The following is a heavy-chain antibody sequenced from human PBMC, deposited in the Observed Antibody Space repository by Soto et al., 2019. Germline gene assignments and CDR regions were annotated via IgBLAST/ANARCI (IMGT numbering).Heavy chain of an antibody. J-gene: IGHJ6*02. CDR3: ARGPSAHITHNYYYYYGIDV. CDR1: GGSFSGYY. Sequence: SENLSLGCAVYGGSFSGYYWSWIRQPSGKGLEWIGEINHSGSTNYNPSLKSRVTISVDTSKNQFSLKLSSVTAADTAVYYCARGPSAHITHNYYYYYGIDVWGQGTTVP. D-gene: IGHD1-20*01. CDR2: INHSGST. V-gene: IGHV4-34*01.